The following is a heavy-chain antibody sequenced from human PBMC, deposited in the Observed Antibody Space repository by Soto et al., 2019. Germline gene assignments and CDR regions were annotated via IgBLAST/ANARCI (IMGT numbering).Heavy chain of an antibody. V-gene: IGHV4-34*01. Sequence: QVQLQQWGAGLLKPSETLSLTCGVSGAPLSDYNWSWIRQAPGAGLEWIGESGPSGATNYNPSLRSRVTISQDMSTGQFALRLTSVTAGDTAVYHCARDGGCSNYAFDYWGQGALSTVSS. D-gene: IGHD2-15*01. CDR1: GAPLSDYN. CDR2: SGPSGAT. J-gene: IGHJ4*02. CDR3: ARDGGCSNYAFDY.